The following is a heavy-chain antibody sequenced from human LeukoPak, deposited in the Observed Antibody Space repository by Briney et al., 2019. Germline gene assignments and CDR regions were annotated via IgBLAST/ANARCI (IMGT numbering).Heavy chain of an antibody. J-gene: IGHJ3*02. CDR1: GFTFSNAW. D-gene: IGHD1-26*01. V-gene: IGHV3-15*07. CDR3: TTDSLGVGAALDAFDI. CDR2: IKSKTDGGTT. Sequence: GGSLRLSCAASGFTFSNAWMNWVRQAPGKGLEWVGRIKSKTDGGTTGYAAPVKGRFTISRDDSKNALYLQMNSLKTEDTAVYYCTTDSLGVGAALDAFDIWGQGTMVTVSS.